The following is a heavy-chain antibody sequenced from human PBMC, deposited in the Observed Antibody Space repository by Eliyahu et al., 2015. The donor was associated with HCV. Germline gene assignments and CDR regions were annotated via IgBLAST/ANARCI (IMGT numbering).Heavy chain of an antibody. Sequence: RQMPGKGLEWMGIIYPGDSDTRYSPSFQGQVTISADKSISTAYLQWSSLKASDTAMYYCARLRHPITMIVVVHRTKGGFFDYWGQGTLVTVSS. CDR2: IYPGDSDT. CDR3: ARLRHPITMIVVVHRTKGGFFDY. V-gene: IGHV5-51*01. J-gene: IGHJ4*02. D-gene: IGHD3-22*01.